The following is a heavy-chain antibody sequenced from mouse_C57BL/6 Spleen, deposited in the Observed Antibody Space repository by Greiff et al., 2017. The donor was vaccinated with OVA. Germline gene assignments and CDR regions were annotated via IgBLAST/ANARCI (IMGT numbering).Heavy chain of an antibody. Sequence: EVQLQQSVAELVRPGASVKLSCTASGFNIKNTYMHWVKQRPEQGLEWIGRIDPANGNTKYAPKFQGKATLTADTSSNTAYLQLSSLTSEDTAIYYCARPYYDDDGGFAYWGQGTLVTVSA. CDR1: GFNIKNTY. D-gene: IGHD2-4*01. J-gene: IGHJ3*01. V-gene: IGHV14-3*01. CDR2: IDPANGNT. CDR3: ARPYYDDDGGFAY.